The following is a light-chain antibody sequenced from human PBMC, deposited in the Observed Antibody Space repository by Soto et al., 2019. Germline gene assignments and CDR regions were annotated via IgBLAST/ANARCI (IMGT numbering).Light chain of an antibody. V-gene: IGKV3-15*01. CDR3: QQYNGWPRT. CDR1: QSVGVN. CDR2: AAS. Sequence: MTQFPATLSVAPGGRATLSSRASQSVGVNLAWYQQKHGQAPRLLLYAASTRATAIPARFSGSGSGAEFTLTIDSLQSEDFAVYFCQQYNGWPRTFGQGTKVEI. J-gene: IGKJ1*01.